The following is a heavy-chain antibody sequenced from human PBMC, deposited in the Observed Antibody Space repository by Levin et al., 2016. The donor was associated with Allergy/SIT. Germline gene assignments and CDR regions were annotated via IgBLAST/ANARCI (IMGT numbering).Heavy chain of an antibody. V-gene: IGHV4-4*02. CDR3: ASARLPMVRGTLGSGVYFDL. D-gene: IGHD3-10*01. CDR1: GGSISSSNW. Sequence: SETLSLTCAVSGGSISSSNWWSWVRQPPGKGLEWIGEIYHSGSTYYNPSLKSRVTISVDRSKNQFSLKLSSVTAADTAVYYCASARLPMVRGTLGSGVYFDLWGRGTLVTVSS. CDR2: IYHSGST. J-gene: IGHJ2*01.